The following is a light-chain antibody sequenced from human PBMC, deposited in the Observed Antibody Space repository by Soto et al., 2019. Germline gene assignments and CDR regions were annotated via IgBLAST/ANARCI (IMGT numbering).Light chain of an antibody. J-gene: IGLJ1*01. CDR3: QSYDSSLSGAYV. CDR2: GNN. V-gene: IGLV1-40*01. Sequence: QSVLTQPPSVSGAPGQRVTISCTGSSSNIGAGYDVHWYQQLPGTAPKLLIYGNNNRPSGVPDRFSGSKSGTSASLAITGLQAEDEADYYCQSYDSSLSGAYVFGNGTKVTVL. CDR1: SSNIGAGYD.